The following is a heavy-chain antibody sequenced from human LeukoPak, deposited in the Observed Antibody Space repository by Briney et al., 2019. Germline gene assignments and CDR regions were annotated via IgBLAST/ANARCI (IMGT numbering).Heavy chain of an antibody. J-gene: IGHJ4*02. D-gene: IGHD3-10*01. Sequence: GGSLRLSCAASGFTFDDYAMHWVRQAPGKGLEWVPGISWNSGSIGYADSVKGRFTISRDNAKNSLYLQMNSLRAEDTAVYYCARSSAMVRGVIITFPDYWGQGTLVTVSS. V-gene: IGHV3-9*01. CDR3: ARSSAMVRGVIITFPDY. CDR2: ISWNSGSI. CDR1: GFTFDDYA.